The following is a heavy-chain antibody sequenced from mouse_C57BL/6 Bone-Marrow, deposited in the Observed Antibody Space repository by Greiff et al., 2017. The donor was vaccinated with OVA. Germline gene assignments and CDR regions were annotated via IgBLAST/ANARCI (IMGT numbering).Heavy chain of an antibody. D-gene: IGHD2-5*01. CDR3: ARSEDSNYVIAY. J-gene: IGHJ3*01. CDR2: LNPSSGST. CDR1: GYTFTSYW. V-gene: IGHV1-7*01. Sequence: VQLQESGAELAKPGASVTLSCKASGYTFTSYWMHWVKQRPGLGLEWIGYLNPSSGSTKSHQQFKTKAQLTADNSSSTAYMQRSILTYEDAADYYCARSEDSNYVIAYWGQGTLVTVSA.